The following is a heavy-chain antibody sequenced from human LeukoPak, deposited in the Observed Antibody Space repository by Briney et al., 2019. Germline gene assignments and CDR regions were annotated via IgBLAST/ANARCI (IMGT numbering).Heavy chain of an antibody. CDR2: ISSSGSTI. CDR3: ARRVATARDAFDI. D-gene: IGHD5-12*01. J-gene: IGHJ3*02. Sequence: GGSLRLSCAASGFTFSSYEMNWVRQAPGKGLEWVSYISSSGSTIYYADSVKGRFTISRDNAKNSLYLQMNSLRAEDTAVYYCARRVATARDAFDIWGQGTMVTVSS. CDR1: GFTFSSYE. V-gene: IGHV3-48*03.